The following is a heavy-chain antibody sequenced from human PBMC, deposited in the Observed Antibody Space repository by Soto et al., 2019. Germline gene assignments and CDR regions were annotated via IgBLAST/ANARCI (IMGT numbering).Heavy chain of an antibody. CDR1: GGPINSPDYY. Sequence: SETLSLTCNVSGGPINSPDYYWSWIRQSPGKGLEWIGYLYFNGGTQYNPSLRTPVSMSLDTSKKHFSLKMRSVTAADTAVYYCARGISKYCRWHQPPSCIDFRG. CDR3: ARGISKYCRWHQPPSCIDF. V-gene: IGHV4-30-4*01. J-gene: IGHJ6*04. D-gene: IGHD2-15*01. CDR2: LYFNGGT.